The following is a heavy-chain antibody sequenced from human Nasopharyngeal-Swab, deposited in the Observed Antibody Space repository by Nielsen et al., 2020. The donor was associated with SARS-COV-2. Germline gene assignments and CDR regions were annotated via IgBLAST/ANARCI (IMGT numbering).Heavy chain of an antibody. CDR3: ARVGESDYYDSSGYYHY. CDR1: GYTFTSYG. J-gene: IGHJ4*02. D-gene: IGHD3-22*01. CDR2: ISAYNGNT. Sequence: ASVKVSCKASGYTFTSYGISWVRQAPGQGLEWMGWISAYNGNTNYAQKFQGRVTMTTDTSTSTAYMELRSLRSDVTAVYYCARVGESDYYDSSGYYHYWGQGTLVTVSS. V-gene: IGHV1-18*01.